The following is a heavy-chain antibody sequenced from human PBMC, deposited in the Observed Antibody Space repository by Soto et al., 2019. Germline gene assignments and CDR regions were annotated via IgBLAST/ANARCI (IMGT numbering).Heavy chain of an antibody. CDR2: IKYDGSEE. CDR3: VTDLNWQGH. V-gene: IGHV3-7*01. CDR1: GFSFSSVW. J-gene: IGHJ4*02. Sequence: GSLRLSCVVSGFSFSSVWMTWVRQAPGRGLECVANIKYDGSEEYYVDSVKGRFTISRDNAKNSLYLQMNSLRDEDSAVYYCVTDLNWQGHWGQGT.